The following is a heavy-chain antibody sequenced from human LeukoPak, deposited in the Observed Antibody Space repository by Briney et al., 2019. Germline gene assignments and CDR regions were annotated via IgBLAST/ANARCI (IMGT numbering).Heavy chain of an antibody. CDR3: ARMASGGGFDY. CDR1: GGSISSYY. D-gene: IGHD3-16*01. Sequence: SETLSLTCTVSGGSISSYYWSWIRQPPGKGLEWIGYIYYSGSTNYNPSLKSRVTISVDTSKNQFSLKLSSVTAADTAVYYCARMASGGGFDYWGQGTLVTVSS. J-gene: IGHJ4*02. CDR2: IYYSGST. V-gene: IGHV4-59*01.